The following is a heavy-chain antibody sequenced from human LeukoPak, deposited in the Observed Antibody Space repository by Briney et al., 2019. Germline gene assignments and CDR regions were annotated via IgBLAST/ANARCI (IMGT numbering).Heavy chain of an antibody. V-gene: IGHV1-2*02. CDR1: GYTLTGYY. CDR2: INPNSGGT. CDR3: ARGLQQKRLGGGFAVDY. J-gene: IGHJ4*02. Sequence: ASVKVSCKASGYTLTGYYMHWVRQAPGQGLEWMGWINPNSGGTNYAQKFQGRVTMTRDTSISTAYMELSRLRSDDTAVYYCARGLQQKRLGGGFAVDYWGQGTLVTVSS. D-gene: IGHD3-10*01.